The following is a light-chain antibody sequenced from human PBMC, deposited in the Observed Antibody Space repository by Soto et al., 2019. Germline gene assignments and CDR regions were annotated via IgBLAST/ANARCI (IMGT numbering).Light chain of an antibody. CDR2: KAS. V-gene: IGKV1-5*03. Sequence: DVQMTQSPSSLSASVGDTVTITCRASQSISSWLAWYQLKPGKAPNLLIYKASSLQSGVPSRFSGSGSGTEVTLTISSLQPDDFATFYCQQYNSFPWTFGQGTRVEIK. J-gene: IGKJ1*01. CDR3: QQYNSFPWT. CDR1: QSISSW.